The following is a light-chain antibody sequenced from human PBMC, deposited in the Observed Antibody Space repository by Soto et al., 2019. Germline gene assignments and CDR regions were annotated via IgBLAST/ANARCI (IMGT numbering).Light chain of an antibody. CDR2: AAS. CDR1: QGINNY. Sequence: DIQMTQSPSSLSASVGDRVTITCRASQGINNYLAWYQQKPGQLPKLLIQAASTLLSGVPSRFSGSKSGTEFTLTISSLQPEDVATYYCQQVYGHPPAFGPGTRLEIK. V-gene: IGKV1-27*01. J-gene: IGKJ5*01. CDR3: QQVYGHPPA.